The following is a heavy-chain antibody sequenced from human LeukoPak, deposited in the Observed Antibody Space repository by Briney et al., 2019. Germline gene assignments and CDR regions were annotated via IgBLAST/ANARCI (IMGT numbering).Heavy chain of an antibody. CDR2: IYYSGST. Sequence: TPSETLSLTCTVSGGSINSYYWSWIRQPPGKGLEWIGYIYYSGSTNYNPSLKSRVTISVDTSKNQFSLKLSSVTAADTAVYYCARGVGDGDYGDYWGQGTLVTVSS. D-gene: IGHD4-17*01. CDR1: GGSINSYY. CDR3: ARGVGDGDYGDY. V-gene: IGHV4-59*01. J-gene: IGHJ4*02.